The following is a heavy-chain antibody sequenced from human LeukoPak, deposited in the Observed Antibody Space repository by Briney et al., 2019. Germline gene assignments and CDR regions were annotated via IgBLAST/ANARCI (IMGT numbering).Heavy chain of an antibody. V-gene: IGHV1-46*04. D-gene: IGHD3-10*01. Sequence: ASVKVSCKASGYTFTSYGISWVRQAPGQGLEWMGIINPSEGNTKYAQKLQGRVTMTTDTSTSTVYMEMSSLRSQDTAVYYCARGSTLHMVTAFDYWGQGTLVIVSS. CDR1: GYTFTSYG. J-gene: IGHJ4*02. CDR3: ARGSTLHMVTAFDY. CDR2: INPSEGNT.